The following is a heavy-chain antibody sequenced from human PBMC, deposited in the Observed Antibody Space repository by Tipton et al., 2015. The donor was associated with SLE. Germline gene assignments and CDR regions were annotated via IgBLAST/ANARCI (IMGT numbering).Heavy chain of an antibody. V-gene: IGHV4-34*01. Sequence: TLSLTCAVYGGSFSGYYWSWIRQSPGKGLEWIGEISHSGSTNYNPSLKSRVTISGDTSKNQFSLKLSSVTAADTAVYYCASVNYYFDYWGQGTLVTVSS. J-gene: IGHJ4*02. CDR2: ISHSGST. CDR1: GGSFSGYY. D-gene: IGHD3-10*01. CDR3: ASVNYYFDY.